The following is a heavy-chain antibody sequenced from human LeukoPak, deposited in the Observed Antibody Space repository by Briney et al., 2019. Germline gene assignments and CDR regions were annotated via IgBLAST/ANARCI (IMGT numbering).Heavy chain of an antibody. Sequence: GGSLRLSCAASGFTVSSNSMSWVRQAPGKGLEWVSVIYSGGTTYYADSVKGRFTISRDNSKNTMYLQMNNLRAENTALYYCAKVVDVVMVTFFDYWGQGTLVTVSS. V-gene: IGHV3-53*01. CDR3: AKVVDVVMVTFFDY. D-gene: IGHD5-18*01. CDR1: GFTVSSNS. J-gene: IGHJ4*02. CDR2: IYSGGTT.